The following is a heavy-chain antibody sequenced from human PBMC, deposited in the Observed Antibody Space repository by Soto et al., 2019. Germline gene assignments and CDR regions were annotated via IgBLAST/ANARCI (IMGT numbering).Heavy chain of an antibody. J-gene: IGHJ6*03. CDR2: IYPGDSDT. D-gene: IGHD3-3*01. Sequence: LGESLKISCRGSGYSFTNYWIGWVRQMPGKGLEWMGIIYPGDSDTRYSPSFQGQVTISADKSISTAYLQWSSLKASDTAMFYFTRRRDFWSGYFNYYYMDVWGKGTTVTVSS. CDR1: GYSFTNYW. CDR3: TRRRDFWSGYFNYYYMDV. V-gene: IGHV5-51*01.